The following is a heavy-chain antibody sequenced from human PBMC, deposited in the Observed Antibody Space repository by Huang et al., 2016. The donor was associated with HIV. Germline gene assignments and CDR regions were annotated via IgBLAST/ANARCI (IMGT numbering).Heavy chain of an antibody. CDR1: GFIFNDFA. CDR2: VRSKGCAGES. D-gene: IGHD4-17*01. V-gene: IGHV3-49*03. Sequence: QLVESGGDSVQSGRSLRLSCRGSGFIFNDFAINWFRQSPGKGLEWSGFVRSKGCAGESNGAPSVKDRFTVSRDEANNVASLQMDNLQVDDTAIYYCSPSGDDYFYFYMDVWGNGTTVIVS. CDR3: SPSGDDYFYFYMDV. J-gene: IGHJ6*03.